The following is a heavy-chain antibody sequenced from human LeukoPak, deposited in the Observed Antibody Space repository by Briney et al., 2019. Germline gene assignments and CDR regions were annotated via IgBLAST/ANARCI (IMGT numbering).Heavy chain of an antibody. Sequence: HTGGSLRLSCAASGITLGNNWMHWVRQGPGRGRGGISRINSDGGGAIYADSVKGRFTVSRGNAKNTLYLQMNSLRAEDTAVYYCARDVPHNWFDTWGQGTLVTVSS. CDR3: ARDVPHNWFDT. J-gene: IGHJ5*02. V-gene: IGHV3-74*01. CDR2: INSDGGGA. CDR1: GITLGNNW.